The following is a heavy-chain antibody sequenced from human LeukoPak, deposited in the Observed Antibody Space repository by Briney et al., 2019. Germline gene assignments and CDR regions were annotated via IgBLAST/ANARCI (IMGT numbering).Heavy chain of an antibody. V-gene: IGHV4-59*01. Sequence: SETLSLTCTVSGGSISSYYWSWIRQPPGKGLEWIGYIYYSGSTNYNPSLKSRVTISVDTSKNQFSLKLSSVTAADTAVYYCATHSSGWSGDSFDPWGQGTLVTVSS. CDR2: IYYSGST. D-gene: IGHD6-19*01. CDR3: ATHSSGWSGDSFDP. J-gene: IGHJ5*02. CDR1: GGSISSYY.